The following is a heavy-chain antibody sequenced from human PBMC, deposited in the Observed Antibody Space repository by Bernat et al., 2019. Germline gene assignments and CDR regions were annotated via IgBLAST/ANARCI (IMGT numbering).Heavy chain of an antibody. CDR3: ARGDRGGDDGDLYYYYYGMDV. CDR2: INPNSGGT. J-gene: IGHJ6*02. Sequence: QVQLVQSGAEVKKPGASVKVSCKASGYTFTGYYMHWVRQAPGQGLEWMGWINPNSGGTNYAQKFQGWVTMTRDTSISTASMELSRLRSDDTAVYYCARGDRGGDDGDLYYYYYGMDVWGQGTTVTVSS. D-gene: IGHD4-17*01. V-gene: IGHV1-2*04. CDR1: GYTFTGYY.